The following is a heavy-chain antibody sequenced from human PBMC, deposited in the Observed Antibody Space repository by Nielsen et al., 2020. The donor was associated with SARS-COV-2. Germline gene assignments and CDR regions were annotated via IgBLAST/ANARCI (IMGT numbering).Heavy chain of an antibody. V-gene: IGHV3-48*04. CDR1: GFTFSSYS. D-gene: IGHD2-2*01. Sequence: GSLRLSCAASGFTFSSYSMNWVRQAPGKGLEWVSYISSSGSTIYYADSVKGRFTISRDNAKNSLYLQMNSLRAEDTAVYYCARDPSSTPMLGAWFDPWGQGTLVTVSS. J-gene: IGHJ5*02. CDR3: ARDPSSTPMLGAWFDP. CDR2: ISSSGSTI.